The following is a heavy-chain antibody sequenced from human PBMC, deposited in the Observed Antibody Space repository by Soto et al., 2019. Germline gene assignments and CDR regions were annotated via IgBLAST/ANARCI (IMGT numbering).Heavy chain of an antibody. J-gene: IGHJ2*01. Sequence: EVQLVESGGALVQPGGSLRLSCAASGFTFSSYAMSWVRQAPGKGLECVSGISGSGSTRNYVDSVKGRFTISRDNSMNTRFLQMNSLRAEDTAVYYCAKSPAYGDYGWYFDLWGRGTLVTVSS. CDR3: AKSPAYGDYGWYFDL. V-gene: IGHV3-23*04. CDR2: ISGSGSTR. D-gene: IGHD4-17*01. CDR1: GFTFSSYA.